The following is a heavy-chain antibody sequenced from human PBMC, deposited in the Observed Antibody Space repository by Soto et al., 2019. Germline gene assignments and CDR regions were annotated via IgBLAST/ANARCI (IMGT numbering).Heavy chain of an antibody. CDR2: ISSSSSTI. V-gene: IGHV3-48*01. CDR3: ARGNWNDVDAFDI. D-gene: IGHD1-20*01. J-gene: IGHJ3*02. CDR1: GFTFSSYS. Sequence: PGGSLRLSCAASGFTFSSYSMNWVRQAPGKGLEWVSYISSSSSTIYYADSVKGRFTISRDNAKNSMYLQMNSLRAEDTAVYYCARGNWNDVDAFDIWGQGTMVTVSS.